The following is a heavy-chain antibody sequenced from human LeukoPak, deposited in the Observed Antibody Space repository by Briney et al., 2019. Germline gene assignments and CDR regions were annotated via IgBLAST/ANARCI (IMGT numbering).Heavy chain of an antibody. J-gene: IGHJ4*02. CDR1: GFSLSSHY. CDR3: AREISAY. V-gene: IGHV3-53*01. CDR2: LYSGGST. D-gene: IGHD3-3*01. Sequence: PRGSRRLSCAASGFSLSSHYMTWVRQAPGKGLEWISVLYSGGSTNYADSVKGRITISTDDSKSRLYRQMNSLRCKDTAEYFCAREISAYWGQRTLVTVSS.